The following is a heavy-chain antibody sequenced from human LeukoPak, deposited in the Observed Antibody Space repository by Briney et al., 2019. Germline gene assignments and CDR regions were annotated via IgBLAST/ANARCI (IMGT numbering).Heavy chain of an antibody. CDR1: GFTFNNHG. D-gene: IGHD5-18*01. Sequence: PGGFLRLSCAASGFTFNNHGMNWVRQVPGKGLEWVSGTGGSTGYADSVKGRFTISRDNAKNSLYLQMNNLRAEDTALYHCVRDRSYGSFDYWGPGTLVTVSS. J-gene: IGHJ4*02. V-gene: IGHV3-20*01. CDR3: VRDRSYGSFDY. CDR2: TGGST.